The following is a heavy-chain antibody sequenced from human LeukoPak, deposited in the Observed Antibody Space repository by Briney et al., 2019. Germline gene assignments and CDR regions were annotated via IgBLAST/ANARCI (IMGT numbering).Heavy chain of an antibody. V-gene: IGHV4-31*03. CDR3: ARGAGVSGRYYYDSSGYSYADY. Sequence: SQTLSLTCTVSGGSISSGGYSWSWIRQHPGKGLEWIGYIHYSGSTYYNPSLKSRVTISVDTSKNQFSLKLSSVTAADTAVYYCARGAGVSGRYYYDSSGYSYADYWGQGTLVTVSS. J-gene: IGHJ4*02. CDR1: GGSISSGGYS. CDR2: IHYSGST. D-gene: IGHD3-22*01.